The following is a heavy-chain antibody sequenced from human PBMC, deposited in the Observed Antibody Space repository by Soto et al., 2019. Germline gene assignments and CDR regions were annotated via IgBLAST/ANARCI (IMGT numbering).Heavy chain of an antibody. D-gene: IGHD3-3*01. CDR3: ARDSLYDFWSGARGYYYYMDV. CDR2: IYYSGST. V-gene: IGHV4-31*03. J-gene: IGHJ6*03. Sequence: QVQLQESGPGLVKPSQTLSLTCTVSGGSISSGGYYWSWIRQHPGKGLEWIGYIYYSGSTYYNPSLKSRVTISVDTSKNKFSLKLSSVTAADTAVYYCARDSLYDFWSGARGYYYYMDVWGKGTTVTVSS. CDR1: GGSISSGGYY.